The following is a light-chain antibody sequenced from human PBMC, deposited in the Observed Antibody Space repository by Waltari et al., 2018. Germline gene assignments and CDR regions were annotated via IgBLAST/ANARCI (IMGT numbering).Light chain of an antibody. CDR1: SLRTSY. J-gene: IGLJ3*02. CDR3: SSRNGRANEVV. Sequence: SSELTQDPAVSVALGQTVRITCQGDSLRTSYAGWYQLKPGQAPVLVMFGKGKRPSGIPAGFAGYSSGTTSSLTITGAQAEDEADYYCSSRNGRANEVVFAGGTKVTVL. V-gene: IGLV3-19*01. CDR2: GKG.